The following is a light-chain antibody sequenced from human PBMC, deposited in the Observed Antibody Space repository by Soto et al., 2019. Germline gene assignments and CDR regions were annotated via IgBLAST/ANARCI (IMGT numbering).Light chain of an antibody. CDR2: GAS. Sequence: DIQMTQSPSSVSASVGDKVTITCRASQAISTWLAWYQLKPGKAPKLLIYGASSLQRGVPSRFSGSGSGTDFALTISSLTPEDFATYYWQQVNTFPLGFGGGTKVEIK. CDR3: QQVNTFPLG. V-gene: IGKV1-12*01. J-gene: IGKJ4*01. CDR1: QAISTW.